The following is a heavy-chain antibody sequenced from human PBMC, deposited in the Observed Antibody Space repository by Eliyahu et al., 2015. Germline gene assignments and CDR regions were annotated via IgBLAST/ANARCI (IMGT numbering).Heavy chain of an antibody. CDR3: ARDGAGWSDAFDL. CDR1: GIPVTGND. D-gene: IGHD6-19*01. CDR2: AHSDGTT. V-gene: IGHV3-66*01. J-gene: IGHJ3*01. Sequence: ELQLVESGGGLVQPGGSLXLXXXASGIPVTGNDMSWVRQAPGKGLEWVSSAHSDGTTHSADSVKGRFTISRDNSKNTVSLQMNSLRVEDTAVYYCARDGAGWSDAFDLWGQGTMVIVSS.